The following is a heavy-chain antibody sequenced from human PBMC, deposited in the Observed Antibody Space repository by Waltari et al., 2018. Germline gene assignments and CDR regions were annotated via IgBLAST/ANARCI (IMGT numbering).Heavy chain of an antibody. D-gene: IGHD2-15*01. CDR2: ASYSGST. CDR3: ATLGARYSNAFDV. J-gene: IGHJ3*01. Sequence: QVQLQESGPGLVKPSGTLSLTCTLSGSFYYLSWIRQPPGKGLECLGYASYSGSTYYNPSLQSRVTILVGSSRNQFSLQLSSVTAADTAVYYCATLGARYSNAFDVWGQGTMVTVSS. CDR1: GSFYY. V-gene: IGHV4-59*08.